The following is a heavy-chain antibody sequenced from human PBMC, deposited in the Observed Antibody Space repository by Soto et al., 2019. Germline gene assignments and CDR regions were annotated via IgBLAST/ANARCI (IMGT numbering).Heavy chain of an antibody. D-gene: IGHD3-22*01. J-gene: IGHJ4*02. CDR2: IIPIFGTA. CDR1: GGTFSSYA. V-gene: IGHV1-69*13. Sequence: GASVKVSCKASGGTFSSYAISWVRQAPGQGLEWMGGIIPIFGTANYAQKFQGRVAITADESTSTAYMELSSLRSEDTAVYYCATPPSGYTTVGYFDYWGQGTLVTVSS. CDR3: ATPPSGYTTVGYFDY.